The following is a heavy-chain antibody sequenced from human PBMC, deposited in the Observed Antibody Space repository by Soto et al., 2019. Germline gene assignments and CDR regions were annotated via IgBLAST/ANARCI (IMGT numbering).Heavy chain of an antibody. J-gene: IGHJ6*02. CDR3: AREREIRFLESGLDYYGMDV. D-gene: IGHD3-3*01. CDR1: GGSISSGGYY. CDR2: IYYSGST. V-gene: IGHV4-31*03. Sequence: QVQLQESGPGLVKPSQTLSLTCTVSGGSISSGGYYWSWIRQHPGKGLEWIGYIYYSGSTYYNPSLKSRVTISVDTSKNQCSLKLSSVTAADTAVYYCAREREIRFLESGLDYYGMDVWGQGTTVTVSS.